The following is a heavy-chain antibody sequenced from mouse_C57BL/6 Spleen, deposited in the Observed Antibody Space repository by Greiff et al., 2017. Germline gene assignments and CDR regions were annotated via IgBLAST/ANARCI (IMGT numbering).Heavy chain of an antibody. CDR2: IDPSDSYT. CDR1: GYTFTSYW. CDR3: ARGGDLDY. J-gene: IGHJ2*01. Sequence: LVESGAELVKPGASVKISCKASGYTFTSYWMQWVKQRPGQGLEWIGEIDPSDSYTNYNQKFKGKATLTVDTSSSTAYMQLSSLTSEDSAVYYCARGGDLDYWGQGTTLTVSS. V-gene: IGHV1-50*01. D-gene: IGHD3-3*01.